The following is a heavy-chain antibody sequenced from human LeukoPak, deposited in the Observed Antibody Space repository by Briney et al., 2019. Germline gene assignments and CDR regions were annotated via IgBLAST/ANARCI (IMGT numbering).Heavy chain of an antibody. V-gene: IGHV1-18*01. CDR3: ARTGYCSSTSCRNWFDP. J-gene: IGHJ5*02. Sequence: HVASVKVSCKASGYTFTSYGISWVRQAPGQGLEWMGWISAYNGNTNYAQKLQGRVTMTTDTSTSTAYMELRSLRSDDTAVYYCARTGYCSSTSCRNWFDPWGQGTLVTVSS. D-gene: IGHD2-2*01. CDR1: GYTFTSYG. CDR2: ISAYNGNT.